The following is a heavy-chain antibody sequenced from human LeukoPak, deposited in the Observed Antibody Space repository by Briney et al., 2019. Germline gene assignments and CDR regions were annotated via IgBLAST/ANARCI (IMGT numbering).Heavy chain of an antibody. CDR1: GFTFTNYA. Sequence: GASLRLSCAASGFTFTNYAMSWVRQAPGKGLEWVSAISGSGGSTYYADSVKGRFTISRDNSKNTLYLQMNSLRAEDTAVYYCAKAHSAALIPWRFDPWGQGTLVTVSS. V-gene: IGHV3-23*01. CDR3: AKAHSAALIPWRFDP. CDR2: ISGSGGST. D-gene: IGHD2-2*01. J-gene: IGHJ5*02.